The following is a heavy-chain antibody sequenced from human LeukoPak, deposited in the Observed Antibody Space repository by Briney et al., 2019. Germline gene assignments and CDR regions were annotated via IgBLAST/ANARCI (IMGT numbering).Heavy chain of an antibody. Sequence: PSETLSLTCTVSGGSMSNYFWAWIRQPPGKALEWIGYIHYSESTNYNPSLKSRVTISVDKSKNQFSLKLTSVTAADTAVYYCAREVFGVDYYYYMDVWGKGTTVTVSS. CDR2: IHYSEST. CDR1: GGSMSNYF. J-gene: IGHJ6*03. D-gene: IGHD3-3*01. CDR3: AREVFGVDYYYYMDV. V-gene: IGHV4-59*01.